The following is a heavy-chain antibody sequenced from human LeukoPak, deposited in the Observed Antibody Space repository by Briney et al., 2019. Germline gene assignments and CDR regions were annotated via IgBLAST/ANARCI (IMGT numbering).Heavy chain of an antibody. CDR3: GVVY. V-gene: IGHV3-7*01. CDR1: GFTFSRYW. Sequence: GGSLRLSCAASGFTFSRYWMSWVRQAPGKGLEWVANIKRDESEKYYVDSVKGRFTISRDNAKNSLYLQMNSLTAEDTAVYYCGVVYWGQGTLVTVSS. CDR2: IKRDESEK. J-gene: IGHJ4*02.